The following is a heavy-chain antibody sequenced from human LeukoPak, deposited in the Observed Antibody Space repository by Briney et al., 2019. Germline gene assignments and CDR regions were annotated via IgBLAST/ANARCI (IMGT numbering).Heavy chain of an antibody. CDR3: AKNFGTGSPFYDY. CDR2: ISGSGGNT. D-gene: IGHD2/OR15-2a*01. CDR1: GFTVSSNF. V-gene: IGHV3-23*01. Sequence: GGSLILSCAASGFTVSSNFMSWVRQAPGKGLEWVSAISGSGGNTYYADSVKGRFTISRDNSKNTLYLQMDSLRAEDTAVYYCAKNFGTGSPFYDYWGQETLVTVSS. J-gene: IGHJ4*02.